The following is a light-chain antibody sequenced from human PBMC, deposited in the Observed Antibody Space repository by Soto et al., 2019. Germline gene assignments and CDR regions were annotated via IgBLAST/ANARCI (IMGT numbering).Light chain of an antibody. V-gene: IGKV1-5*03. CDR2: KAS. CDR1: QSISSW. CDR3: QQYNRYST. J-gene: IGKJ1*01. Sequence: DIQMTQSPSTLSASVGDRVTITCRASQSISSWLAWYQQKPGKAPKLLIYKASSLESGVPSRFSGSGSGTEFTLTISRLHPDDFATYYCQQYNRYSTFGQGTKVEIK.